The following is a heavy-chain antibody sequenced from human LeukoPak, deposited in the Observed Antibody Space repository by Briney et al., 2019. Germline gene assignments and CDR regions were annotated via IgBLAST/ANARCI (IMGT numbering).Heavy chain of an antibody. CDR1: GGSFSGYY. CDR3: ARGRLRYFDWSVDY. D-gene: IGHD3-9*01. J-gene: IGHJ4*02. CDR2: INHSGST. V-gene: IGHV4-34*01. Sequence: SETLPLTCAVYGGSFSGYYWSWIRQPPGKGLEWIGEINHSGSTNYNPSLKSRVTISVDTSKNQFSLKLSSVTAADTAVYYCARGRLRYFDWSVDYWGQGTLVTVSS.